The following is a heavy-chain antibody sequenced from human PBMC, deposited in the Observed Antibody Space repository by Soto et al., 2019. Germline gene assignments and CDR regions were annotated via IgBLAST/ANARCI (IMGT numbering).Heavy chain of an antibody. J-gene: IGHJ4*02. V-gene: IGHV3-33*01. Sequence: HPGGSRRRSWAASGFIFSSFALHWVRQAPGKGLEWVAVIRYDGTEKYNGDSVKGRFTISRDNSKNTVYLEMTSLKAEDTAVYYCARDFTQVGPLDFWGQGTLVTVS. D-gene: IGHD1-26*01. CDR3: ARDFTQVGPLDF. CDR2: IRYDGTEK. CDR1: GFIFSSFA.